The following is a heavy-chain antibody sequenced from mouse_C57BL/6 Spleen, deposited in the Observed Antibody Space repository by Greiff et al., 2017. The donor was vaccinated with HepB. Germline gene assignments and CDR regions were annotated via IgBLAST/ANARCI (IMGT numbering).Heavy chain of an antibody. J-gene: IGHJ3*01. V-gene: IGHV1-61*01. CDR3: ARGENLLPFAY. CDR1: GYTFTSYW. CDR2: IYPSDSET. Sequence: QVQLQQPGAELVRPGSSVKLSCKASGYTFTSYWMDWVKQRPGQGLEWIGNIYPSDSETHYNQKFKDKATLTVDKSSSTAYMQLSSLTSEDSAVYYCARGENLLPFAYWGQGTLVTVSA. D-gene: IGHD2-1*01.